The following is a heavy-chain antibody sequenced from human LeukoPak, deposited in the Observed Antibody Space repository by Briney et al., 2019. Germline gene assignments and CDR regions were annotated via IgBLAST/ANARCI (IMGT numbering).Heavy chain of an antibody. J-gene: IGHJ6*03. V-gene: IGHV3-30*14. CDR3: ARDSAISSGWILPYYYMDV. D-gene: IGHD6-19*01. CDR2: ISYDGSNK. Sequence: PGGSLRLSCAASGFTFSSYAMHWVRQAPGKGLEWVAVISYDGSNKYYADSVKGRFTISRDNSKNTLYLQMGSLRAEDMAVYYCARDSAISSGWILPYYYMDVWGKGTTVTVSS. CDR1: GFTFSSYA.